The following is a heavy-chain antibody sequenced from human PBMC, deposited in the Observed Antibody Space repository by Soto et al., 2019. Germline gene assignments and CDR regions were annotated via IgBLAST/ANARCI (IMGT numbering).Heavy chain of an antibody. D-gene: IGHD3-22*01. CDR1: GFTFTSSA. J-gene: IGHJ4*02. V-gene: IGHV1-58*02. Sequence: QMQLVQSGPEVKKPGTSVKVSCKASGFTFTSSAMQWVRQARGQRLEWIGWIVVGSGNTNYAQKFQERVTITRDMSTSTAYRELSSLRSEDTAVYYCAAEPEHGYYDSSGLPGHWGQGTLVTVSS. CDR2: IVVGSGNT. CDR3: AAEPEHGYYDSSGLPGH.